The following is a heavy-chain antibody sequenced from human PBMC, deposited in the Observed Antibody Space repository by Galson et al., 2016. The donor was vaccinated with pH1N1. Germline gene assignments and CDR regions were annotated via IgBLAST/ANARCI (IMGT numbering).Heavy chain of an antibody. D-gene: IGHD3-3*01. Sequence: QSGAEVKKPGESLKISCEASGYNFTSYWIGWVRQMPGKGLEWMGIIFPGDSDTRYSPSFQGQVTISADKSINTAYLQWTSLKASDTAMYFCARQPNTMTTIDFWGQGTLVTVSS. CDR1: GYNFTSYW. J-gene: IGHJ4*02. V-gene: IGHV5-51*01. CDR2: IFPGDSDT. CDR3: ARQPNTMTTIDF.